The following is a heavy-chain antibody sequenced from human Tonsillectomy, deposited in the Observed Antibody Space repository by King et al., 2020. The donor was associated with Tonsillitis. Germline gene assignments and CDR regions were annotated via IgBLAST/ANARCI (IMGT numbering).Heavy chain of an antibody. CDR3: ARHAGVVTTYSMGV. J-gene: IGHJ6*02. CDR2: ISFDGTDK. V-gene: IGHV3-30*01. D-gene: IGHD3-3*01. CDR1: GFTFSTYA. Sequence: VQLVESGEGVVQPGRSLRLSCAVSGFTFSTYAMHWVRQAPGKGLKWVAVISFDGTDKYYADSVKGRFTISRDNSKNTLFLQMNNLRAEDTAVYYCARHAGVVTTYSMGVWGQGTTVPVSS.